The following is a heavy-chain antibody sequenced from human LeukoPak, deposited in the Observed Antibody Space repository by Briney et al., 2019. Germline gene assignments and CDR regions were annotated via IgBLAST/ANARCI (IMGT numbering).Heavy chain of an antibody. CDR2: IQYDGSNE. J-gene: IGHJ4*02. D-gene: IGHD3-10*01. CDR3: ARDSGFSGTQRGEY. CDR1: GFTFSSYG. V-gene: IGHV3-30*02. Sequence: GGSLRLSCAASGFTFSSYGMHWVRQAPGKGLEWVAYIQYDGSNEQYANSVKGRFSISRDSSKNILYLQMNSLRAEDTAVYYCARDSGFSGTQRGEYWGQGTLVAVSS.